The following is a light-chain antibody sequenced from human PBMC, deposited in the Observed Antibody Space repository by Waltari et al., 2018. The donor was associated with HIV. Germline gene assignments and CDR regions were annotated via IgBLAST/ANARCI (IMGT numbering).Light chain of an antibody. J-gene: IGKJ1*01. Sequence: DRVTITCRASQGISNYLAWYQQKPGKVPKLLIYAASTLQSGVPSRFSGSGSGTDFTLTISSLQPEDVATYYCQKYNSAPQTFDQGTKVEIK. V-gene: IGKV1-27*01. CDR3: QKYNSAPQT. CDR1: QGISNY. CDR2: AAS.